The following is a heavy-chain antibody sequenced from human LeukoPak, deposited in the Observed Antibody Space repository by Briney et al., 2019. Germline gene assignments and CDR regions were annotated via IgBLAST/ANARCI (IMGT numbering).Heavy chain of an antibody. Sequence: PSETLSLTCTVSGGSINGYYWSWIRQPPGKGLEWIGEINHSGSTNYNPSLKSRVTISVDTSKNQFSLKLSSVTAADTAVYYCARSSYYYYGMDVWGQGTTVTVSS. J-gene: IGHJ6*02. CDR3: ARSSYYYYGMDV. CDR2: INHSGST. CDR1: GGSINGYY. V-gene: IGHV4-34*01.